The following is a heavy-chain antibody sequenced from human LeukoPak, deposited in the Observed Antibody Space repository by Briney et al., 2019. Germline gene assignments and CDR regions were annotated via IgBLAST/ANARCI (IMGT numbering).Heavy chain of an antibody. CDR1: GFTFSSYA. CDR2: ISYDGSNK. CDR3: ARDRCSSTSCYDSFDY. V-gene: IGHV3-30-3*01. J-gene: IGHJ4*02. Sequence: GGSLRLSCAASGFTFSSYAMHWVRQAPGKGLEWVAVISYDGSNKYYADSVKGRFTISRDNSKNTLYLQMNSLRAEDTAVYYCARDRCSSTSCYDSFDYWGQGTLVTVSS. D-gene: IGHD2-2*01.